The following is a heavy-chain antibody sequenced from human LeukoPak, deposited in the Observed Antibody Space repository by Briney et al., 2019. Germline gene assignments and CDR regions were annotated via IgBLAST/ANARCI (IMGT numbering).Heavy chain of an antibody. CDR3: ATSIRLGELSLRFGPPDY. CDR1: GYTFTGYY. D-gene: IGHD3-16*02. Sequence: ASVKVSCKASGYTFTGYYTHWVRQAPGQGLEWMGWINPNSGGTNYAQKFQGRVTMTRDTSISTAYMELSRLRSDDTAVYYCATSIRLGELSLRFGPPDYWGQGTLVTVSS. V-gene: IGHV1-2*02. J-gene: IGHJ4*02. CDR2: INPNSGGT.